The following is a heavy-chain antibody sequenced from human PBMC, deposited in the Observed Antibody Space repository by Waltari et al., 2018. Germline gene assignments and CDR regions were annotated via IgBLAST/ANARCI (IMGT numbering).Heavy chain of an antibody. J-gene: IGHJ4*02. D-gene: IGHD3-10*01. V-gene: IGHV1-2*06. CDR1: GTTLTGNK. CDR2: INPNSGGT. CDR3: AHRLRELLWFGELLSFDY. Sequence: QVQLVQSGAEVKKPGPSVKASSKLSGTTLTGNKMHWVGQAPGQGLEWMGRINPNSGGTNYAQKFQGRLTITKDTSKNQVVLTMTNMDPVDTATYYCAHRLRELLWFGELLSFDYWGQGTLVTVSS.